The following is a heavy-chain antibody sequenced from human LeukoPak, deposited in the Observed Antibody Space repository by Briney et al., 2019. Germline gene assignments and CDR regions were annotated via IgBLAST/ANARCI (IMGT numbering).Heavy chain of an antibody. Sequence: GGSLRLSCAASGFTVSSNYMSWVRQAPGKGLEWVSYISTTGTTMYYADSVRGRFTISRDNAKNSLYLQMNSLRAEDTAVYYCAALTNAFDIRGQGTMVTVSS. CDR1: GFTVSSNY. CDR3: AALTNAFDI. CDR2: ISTTGTTM. J-gene: IGHJ3*02. V-gene: IGHV3-48*01. D-gene: IGHD3-9*01.